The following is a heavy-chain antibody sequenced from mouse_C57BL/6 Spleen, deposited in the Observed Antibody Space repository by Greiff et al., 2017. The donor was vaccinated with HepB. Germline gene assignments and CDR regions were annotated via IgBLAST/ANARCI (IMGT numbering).Heavy chain of an antibody. J-gene: IGHJ3*01. Sequence: QVQLQQPGTELVKPGASVKLSCKASGYTFTSYWMHWVKQRPGQGLEWIGNINPSNGGTNYNEKFKSKATLTVDKSSSTAYMQLSSLTSEDSAVYYCPREGNYYGSSLSWFAYWGQGTLVTVSA. D-gene: IGHD1-1*01. CDR2: INPSNGGT. CDR3: PREGNYYGSSLSWFAY. V-gene: IGHV1-53*01. CDR1: GYTFTSYW.